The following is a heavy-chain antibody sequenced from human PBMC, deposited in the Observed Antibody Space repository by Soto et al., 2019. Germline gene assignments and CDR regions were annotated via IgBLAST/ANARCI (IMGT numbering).Heavy chain of an antibody. Sequence: GASVKVSCKASGGTFSSYAISWVRQAPGQGLEWMGGIIPIFGTANYAQKFQGRVTITADKSTSTAYMELSSLRSEDTAVYYCARGEDIVVVPAATPYYYYGMDVWGQGTTVTSP. J-gene: IGHJ6*02. CDR2: IIPIFGTA. CDR3: ARGEDIVVVPAATPYYYYGMDV. CDR1: GGTFSSYA. D-gene: IGHD2-2*02. V-gene: IGHV1-69*06.